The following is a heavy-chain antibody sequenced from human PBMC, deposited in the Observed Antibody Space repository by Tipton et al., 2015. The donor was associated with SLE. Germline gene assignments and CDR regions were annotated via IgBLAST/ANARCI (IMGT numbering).Heavy chain of an antibody. D-gene: IGHD2-8*01. Sequence: TLSLTCTVSGGSISSGRFYLSSIRQPPGKGLEWVADIHHSGSANHNPSLKSRVTISVDTSKNQFSLKLSPVTAADTAVYYCAREGKVMAPGAVDIWGEGS. CDR1: GGSISSGRFY. CDR3: AREGKVMAPGAVDI. J-gene: IGHJ3*02. V-gene: IGHV4-39*07. CDR2: IHHSGSA.